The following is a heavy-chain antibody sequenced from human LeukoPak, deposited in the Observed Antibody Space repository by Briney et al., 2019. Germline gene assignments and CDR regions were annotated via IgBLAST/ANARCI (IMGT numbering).Heavy chain of an antibody. CDR2: INAGNGNT. CDR3: ARDTAVGATTTPYYYGMDV. CDR1: GYTFTSYA. V-gene: IGHV1-3*01. Sequence: GASVKVSCKASGYTFTSYAMHWVRQAPGQRLEWMGWINAGNGNTKYSQKFQGRVTITTDTSTSTAYMELRSLRSDDTAVYYCARDTAVGATTTPYYYGMDVWGQGTTVTVSS. D-gene: IGHD1-26*01. J-gene: IGHJ6*02.